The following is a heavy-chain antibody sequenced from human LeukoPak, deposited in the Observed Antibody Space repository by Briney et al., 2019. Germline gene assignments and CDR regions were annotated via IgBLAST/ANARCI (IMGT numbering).Heavy chain of an antibody. V-gene: IGHV1-3*03. J-gene: IGHJ3*02. D-gene: IGHD3-3*01. CDR3: ARARYTYYDFDI. CDR2: INAGNGNT. Sequence: ASVKVSCKASGYTFTGYYMHWVRQAPGQRLEWMGWINAGNGNTKYSQEFQGRVTITRDTSASTAYMELSSLRSEDMAVYYCARARYTYYDFDIWGQGTMVTVSS. CDR1: GYTFTGYY.